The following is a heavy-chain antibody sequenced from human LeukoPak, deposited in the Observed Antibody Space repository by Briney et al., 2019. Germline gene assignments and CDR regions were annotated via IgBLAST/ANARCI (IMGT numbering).Heavy chain of an antibody. CDR1: GFTFTHYW. D-gene: IGHD4-17*01. J-gene: IGHJ4*02. Sequence: GESLKISCKGSGFTFTHYWIDWVRQMPGKGLEWMGIIYPGDSDTRYSPSFQGQVTISADKSITTAYLQWSSLKASDTAIYYCARHSTTVTPRNFDCLRRGSLVTVSS. CDR2: IYPGDSDT. V-gene: IGHV5-51*01. CDR3: ARHSTTVTPRNFDC.